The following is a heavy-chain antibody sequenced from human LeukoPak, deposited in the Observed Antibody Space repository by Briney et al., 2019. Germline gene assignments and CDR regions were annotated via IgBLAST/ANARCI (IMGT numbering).Heavy chain of an antibody. CDR3: AREDYNWNDYYYYGMDV. J-gene: IGHJ6*02. V-gene: IGHV3-20*04. CDR2: INWNGGST. CDR1: GFAFSSYN. Sequence: GGSLRLSCAASGFAFSSYNMSWVRQAPGKGLEWVSTINWNGGSTGYADSVKGRFTISRDNAKNSLFLQMNSLRAEDTAFYYCAREDYNWNDYYYYGMDVWGQGTTVTVSS. D-gene: IGHD1-20*01.